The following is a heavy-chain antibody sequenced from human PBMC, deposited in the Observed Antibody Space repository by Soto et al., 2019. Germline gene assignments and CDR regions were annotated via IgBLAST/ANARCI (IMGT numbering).Heavy chain of an antibody. CDR1: GFSLSTTGVA. D-gene: IGHD2-15*01. Sequence: SGPTLVNPTQTLTLTCSFSGFSLSTTGVAVGWIRQPPGRALECLVLIYWDDDKRYSPSLKNRLTITRDTSKNQVVLTMTDMDPVDTATYYCAHRVDYRGSWNTGYFDYWGQGTLVTVSS. CDR2: IYWDDDK. V-gene: IGHV2-5*02. CDR3: AHRVDYRGSWNTGYFDY. J-gene: IGHJ4*02.